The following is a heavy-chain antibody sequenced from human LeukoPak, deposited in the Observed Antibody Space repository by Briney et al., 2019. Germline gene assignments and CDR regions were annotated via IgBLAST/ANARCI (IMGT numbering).Heavy chain of an antibody. CDR1: GGTFSSYA. CDR3: ARDWDTMPPDH. D-gene: IGHD5-18*01. CDR2: IIPVLGIA. V-gene: IGHV1-69*04. Sequence: ASVKVSCKASGGTFSSYAISWVRQAPGQGLEWMGRIIPVLGIANYAQKFQGRVTITADKSTSTAYMELSSLRSEDTAVYYCARDWDTMPPDHWGQGTLVTVSS. J-gene: IGHJ4*02.